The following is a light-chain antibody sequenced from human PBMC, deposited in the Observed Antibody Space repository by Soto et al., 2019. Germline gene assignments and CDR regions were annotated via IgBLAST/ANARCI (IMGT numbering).Light chain of an antibody. CDR3: QSYNTVPPT. V-gene: IGKV1-27*01. Sequence: DIQMTQSPSSLSASVGDRITITCRASQDISNYLAWFQAKPGKGPKVLIYAASTLQSGVPSRFSGSGSGTDFTLTITSLQPEDVAAYFCQSYNTVPPTFGGGTKVEI. CDR2: AAS. J-gene: IGKJ4*01. CDR1: QDISNY.